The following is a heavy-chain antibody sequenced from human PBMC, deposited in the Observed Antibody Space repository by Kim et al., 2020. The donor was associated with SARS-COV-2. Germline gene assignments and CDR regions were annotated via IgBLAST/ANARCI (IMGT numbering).Heavy chain of an antibody. Sequence: GGSLILSCAASGFTFSSYEMNWVRQAPGKGLEWVSYISSSGSTIYYADSVKGRFTISRDNAKNSLYLQMNSLRAEDTAVYYCARGFYGSGPDMGGAFDIWGQGTMVTVSS. V-gene: IGHV3-48*03. CDR3: ARGFYGSGPDMGGAFDI. CDR1: GFTFSSYE. CDR2: ISSSGSTI. D-gene: IGHD3-10*01. J-gene: IGHJ3*02.